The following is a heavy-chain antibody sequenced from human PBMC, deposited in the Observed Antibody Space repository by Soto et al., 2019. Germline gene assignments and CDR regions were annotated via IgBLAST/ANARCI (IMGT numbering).Heavy chain of an antibody. D-gene: IGHD1-1*01. J-gene: IGHJ5*02. CDR3: ARHDLDNWFDP. CDR1: GVTVSSNY. V-gene: IGHV3-53*01. Sequence: EVQLVESGGGLIQPGGSLRLSCAASGVTVSSNYMSWVRQAPGKGLEWVSVIYSGGSTYYADSVKGRFTISRDNSKNTLYLQMNSLRAEDTAVYYCARHDLDNWFDPWGQGTLVTVSS. CDR2: IYSGGST.